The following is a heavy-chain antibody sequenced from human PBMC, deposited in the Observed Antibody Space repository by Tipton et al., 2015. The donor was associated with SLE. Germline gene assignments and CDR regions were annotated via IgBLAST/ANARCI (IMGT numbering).Heavy chain of an antibody. D-gene: IGHD3-10*01. J-gene: IGHJ6*02. CDR2: ISADNSNT. V-gene: IGHV1-18*01. Sequence: QSGAEVKKPGASVKVSCKASGYTFTSYGISWVRQAPGQGLEWMGWISADNSNTNYAQKLQGRVTMTTDTSTSTAYMELRSLRSDDTAVYYCARHGVYYDSGTYLYFYYGMDVWGQGTTVTVSS. CDR1: GYTFTSYG. CDR3: ARHGVYYDSGTYLYFYYGMDV.